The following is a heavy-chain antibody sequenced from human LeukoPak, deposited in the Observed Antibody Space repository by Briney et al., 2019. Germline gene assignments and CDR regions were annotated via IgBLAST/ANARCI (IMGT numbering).Heavy chain of an antibody. V-gene: IGHV1-69*02. D-gene: IGHD3-3*01. CDR3: ASGLRFFAGGYMDV. J-gene: IGHJ6*03. CDR2: IIPTLGIA. Sequence: SVKVSCKASGGTFSSYTISWVRQAPGQGLEWMGRIIPTLGIANYAQKFQGRVTITADKSTSTAYMELSSRRSEDTAVYYCASGLRFFAGGYMDVWGKGTTVTVSS. CDR1: GGTFSSYT.